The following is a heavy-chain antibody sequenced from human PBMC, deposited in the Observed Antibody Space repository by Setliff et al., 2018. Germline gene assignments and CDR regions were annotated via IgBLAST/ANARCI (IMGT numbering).Heavy chain of an antibody. J-gene: IGHJ1*01. Sequence: PSETLSLTCNVSGDSIGNYYWSWLRQSPGRGLERIGYVDHSDYANYNPSLKRRVTISVDTSKNQFSLRLSLVTAADTATYYCARQKEYSGRSCFQHWGQGIPVTVSS. V-gene: IGHV4-59*08. CDR3: ARQKEYSGRSCFQH. CDR1: GDSIGNYY. CDR2: VDHSDYA. D-gene: IGHD1-26*01.